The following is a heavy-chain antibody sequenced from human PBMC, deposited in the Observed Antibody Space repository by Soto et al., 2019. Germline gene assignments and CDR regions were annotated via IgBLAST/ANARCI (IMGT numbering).Heavy chain of an antibody. Sequence: SETLSLTCTVSGGSISSSSYYWGWIRQPPGKGLEWIGSIYYSGSTYYNPSLKSRVTISVDTSKNQFSLKLSSVTAADTAVYYCASPTQGSGWTKLGMLHAFDIWGQGTMVTVSS. CDR3: ASPTQGSGWTKLGMLHAFDI. CDR2: IYYSGST. D-gene: IGHD6-19*01. J-gene: IGHJ3*02. V-gene: IGHV4-39*01. CDR1: GGSISSSSYY.